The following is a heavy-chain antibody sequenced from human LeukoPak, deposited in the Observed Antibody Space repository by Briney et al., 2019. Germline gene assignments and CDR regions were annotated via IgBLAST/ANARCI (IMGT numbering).Heavy chain of an antibody. V-gene: IGHV3-30*18. D-gene: IGHD5-18*01. J-gene: IGHJ4*02. Sequence: GGSLRLSCAASGFTFSSYGMHWVRQAPGNGLEWVAVISYDGSNKYYADSVKGRFTISRDNSKNTLYLQMNSLRAEETAVYYCAKDRSWIQLWYTLDYWGQGTLVTVSS. CDR2: ISYDGSNK. CDR3: AKDRSWIQLWYTLDY. CDR1: GFTFSSYG.